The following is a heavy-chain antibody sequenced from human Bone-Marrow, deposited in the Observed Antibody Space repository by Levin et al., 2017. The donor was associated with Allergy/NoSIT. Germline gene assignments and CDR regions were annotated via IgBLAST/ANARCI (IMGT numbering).Heavy chain of an antibody. D-gene: IGHD3-22*01. CDR3: ARELETAWDYYDSSGYYRGGFDY. CDR1: GFTFSSYA. J-gene: IGHJ4*02. CDR2: ISYDGSNK. V-gene: IGHV3-30*04. Sequence: GGSLRLSCAASGFTFSSYAMHWVRQAPGKGLEWVAVISYDGSNKYYADSVKGRFTISRDNSKNTLYLQMNSLRAEDTAVYYCARELETAWDYYDSSGYYRGGFDYWGQGTLVTVSS.